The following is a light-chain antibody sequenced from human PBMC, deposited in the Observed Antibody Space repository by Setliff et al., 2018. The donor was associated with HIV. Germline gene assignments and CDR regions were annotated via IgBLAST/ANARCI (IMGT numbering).Light chain of an antibody. V-gene: IGLV2-14*02. CDR1: SNDVGRYDL. CDR2: GVT. CDR3: VSYTKSSTYV. J-gene: IGLJ1*01. Sequence: QSALTQPASVSGSPGQSITISCTGTSNDVGRYDLVSWYQQHPGKAPKLMIYGVTSRPSGIPDRFSGSKSGNTASLTISGLQAEDESDYYCVSYTKSSTYVFGSGTKVTVL.